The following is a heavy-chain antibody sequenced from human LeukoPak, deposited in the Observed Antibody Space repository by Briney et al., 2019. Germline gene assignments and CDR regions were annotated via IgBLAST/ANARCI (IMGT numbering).Heavy chain of an antibody. V-gene: IGHV3-21*01. CDR3: ARESVAGISFDY. J-gene: IGHJ4*02. D-gene: IGHD6-19*01. CDR1: GLTFSSYS. CDR2: ISSTESYI. Sequence: KSGGSLRLSCAPSGLTFSSYSMNWVRQAPGEGMEWVSSISSTESYIYYADSVKDRFTISRDNAKSSLYLQVNSLRAEDTAVYFCARESVAGISFDYWGQGTLVSVSS.